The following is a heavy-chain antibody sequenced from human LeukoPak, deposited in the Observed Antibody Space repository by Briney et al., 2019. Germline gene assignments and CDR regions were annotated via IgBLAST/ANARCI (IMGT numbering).Heavy chain of an antibody. CDR1: GFTFSSYS. D-gene: IGHD3-10*01. CDR2: ISSSSSYI. V-gene: IGHV3-21*01. CDR3: ARAPYGSGSYSDY. J-gene: IGHJ4*02. Sequence: GGPLRLSCAASGFTFSSYSMNWVRQAPGKGLEWVSSISSSSSYIYYADSVKGRFTISRDNAKNSLYLQMNSLRAEDTAVYYCARAPYGSGSYSDYWGQGTLVTVSS.